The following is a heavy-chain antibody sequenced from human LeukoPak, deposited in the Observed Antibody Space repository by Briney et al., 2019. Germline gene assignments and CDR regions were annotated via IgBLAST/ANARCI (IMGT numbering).Heavy chain of an antibody. J-gene: IGHJ3*01. V-gene: IGHV5-51*01. CDR2: IYPDDSET. D-gene: IGHD3-22*01. CDR1: GYKFNAYW. Sequence: GESLKISCKGSGYKFNAYWIAWVRQMTGKGLEWMGIIYPDDSETRYSPSFQCRVAISAPKSVRIAYLQWSSLKASDTAMYYCARPNITSYYDSRGYNAFDVWGQGTMVIVSS. CDR3: ARPNITSYYDSRGYNAFDV.